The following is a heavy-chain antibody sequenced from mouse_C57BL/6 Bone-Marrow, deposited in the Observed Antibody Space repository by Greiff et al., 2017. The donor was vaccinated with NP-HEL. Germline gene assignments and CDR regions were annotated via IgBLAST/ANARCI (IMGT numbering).Heavy chain of an antibody. D-gene: IGHD1-1*01. V-gene: IGHV1-81*01. J-gene: IGHJ1*03. Sequence: VQRVESGAELARPGASVKLSCKASGYTFTSYGISWVKQRTGQGLEWIGEIYPRSGNTYYNEKFKGKATLTADKSSSTAYMELRSLTSEDSAVYFCAPLITTVVATYPNWYFDVWGTGTTVTVSS. CDR3: APLITTVVATYPNWYFDV. CDR1: GYTFTSYG. CDR2: IYPRSGNT.